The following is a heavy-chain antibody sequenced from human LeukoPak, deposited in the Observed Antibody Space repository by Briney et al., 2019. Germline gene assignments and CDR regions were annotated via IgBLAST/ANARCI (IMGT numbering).Heavy chain of an antibody. V-gene: IGHV1-18*04. Sequence: ASVKVSCKASGYTFTGYYMHWVRQAPGQGLEWMGWINTYNGNTNYAQKVQGRVTMTTDTSTSTAYMELRSLRSDDTAVYYCARVLGGDHFDYWGQGTLVTVSS. J-gene: IGHJ4*02. CDR3: ARVLGGDHFDY. CDR2: INTYNGNT. CDR1: GYTFTGYY. D-gene: IGHD3-16*01.